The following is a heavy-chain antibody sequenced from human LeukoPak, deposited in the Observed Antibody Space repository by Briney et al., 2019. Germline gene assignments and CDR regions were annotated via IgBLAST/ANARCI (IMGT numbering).Heavy chain of an antibody. CDR1: GFTFSSYW. CDR2: IKQDGSEK. V-gene: IGHV3-7*03. J-gene: IGHJ4*02. D-gene: IGHD3-10*01. CDR3: ANSKAPYYYGSGPPIDY. Sequence: GGSLRLSCAASGFTFSSYWMSWVRQAPGKGLEWVANIKQDGSEKYYVDSVKGRFTISRDNAKNSLYLQMNSLRAEDTAVYYCANSKAPYYYGSGPPIDYWGQGTLVTVSS.